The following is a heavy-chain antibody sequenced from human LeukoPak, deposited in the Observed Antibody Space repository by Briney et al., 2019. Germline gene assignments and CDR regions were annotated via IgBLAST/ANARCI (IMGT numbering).Heavy chain of an antibody. D-gene: IGHD3-10*01. CDR1: GFTFRSYP. V-gene: IGHV3-23*01. CDR2: ISGSCGST. J-gene: IGHJ4*02. Sequence: PGGSLTLSCAASGFTFRSYPMSWLRQAPGKGLEWVSAISGSCGSTYYADSVKGRLTISRDNSKNTLYLQMNSLRAEDTAVYYCAKEMVQGVFDYWGQGTLVTVSS. CDR3: AKEMVQGVFDY.